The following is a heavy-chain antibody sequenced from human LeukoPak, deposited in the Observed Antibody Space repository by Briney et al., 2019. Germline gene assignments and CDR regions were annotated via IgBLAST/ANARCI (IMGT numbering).Heavy chain of an antibody. J-gene: IGHJ4*02. CDR1: GFIFSTYS. CDR2: ISGSSSII. CDR3: ATWGARNY. D-gene: IGHD3-16*01. Sequence: GGSLRLSCAASGFIFSTYSMNWVRQAPGKGLEWVSYISGSSSIIYYADSVRGRFTISRDNAKNSLYLQMNSLRAEDTAVYYCATWGARNYWGQGTLVTVSS. V-gene: IGHV3-48*04.